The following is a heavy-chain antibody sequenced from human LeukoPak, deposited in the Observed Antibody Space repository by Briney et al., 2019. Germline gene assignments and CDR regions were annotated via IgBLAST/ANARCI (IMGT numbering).Heavy chain of an antibody. CDR1: GFTFSSHW. D-gene: IGHD3-22*01. J-gene: IGHJ4*02. Sequence: GGSLRLSCAASGFTFSSHWMHWVRQAPGKGLEWVSAVSGNGGNTYYADSVKGRFTISRDNSKNTLYLQMNTLRAEDTAVYYCAKRRYYDSSGYDFDYWGQGTLVTVSS. V-gene: IGHV3-23*01. CDR2: VSGNGGNT. CDR3: AKRRYYDSSGYDFDY.